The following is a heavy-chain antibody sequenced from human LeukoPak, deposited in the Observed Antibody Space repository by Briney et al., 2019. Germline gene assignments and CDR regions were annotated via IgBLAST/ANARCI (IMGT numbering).Heavy chain of an antibody. CDR1: GFTFSSYS. D-gene: IGHD5-24*01. Sequence: PGGSLRLSCAASGFTFSSYSMNWVRQAPGKGLEWVSSISSSSSYIYYADSVKGRFTISRDNAKNSLYLQMNSLRAEDTAVYYCARRGRYVEMATMDYYYYYGMDVWGQGTTVTVSS. V-gene: IGHV3-21*01. CDR2: ISSSSSYI. J-gene: IGHJ6*02. CDR3: ARRGRYVEMATMDYYYYYGMDV.